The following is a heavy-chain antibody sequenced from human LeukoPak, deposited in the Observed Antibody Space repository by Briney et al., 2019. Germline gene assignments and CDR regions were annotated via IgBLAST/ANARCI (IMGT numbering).Heavy chain of an antibody. Sequence: PSQTLSLTCTVSGGSISSGDYYWSWIRQPPGKGLEWIGYIYYSGSTYYNPSLKSRVTISLDTSKNRFSLKLSSVTAADTAVYYCARVPMIRYYFDYWGQGTLVTVSS. CDR3: ARVPMIRYYFDY. CDR1: GGSISSGDYY. CDR2: IYYSGST. V-gene: IGHV4-30-4*01. J-gene: IGHJ4*02. D-gene: IGHD3-22*01.